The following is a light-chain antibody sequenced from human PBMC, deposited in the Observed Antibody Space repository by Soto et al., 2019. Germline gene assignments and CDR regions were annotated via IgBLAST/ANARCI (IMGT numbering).Light chain of an antibody. Sequence: DIQMTQSPSSLSASVGDRVTITCRASQGIYNYLAWYQQKPGKAPKLLIYAASTLEAGVPSRFSGSGSGTECTLTISSLQPEDVATYYCHKYNSALLTFGQGTRLEMK. V-gene: IGKV1-27*01. CDR3: HKYNSALLT. CDR1: QGIYNY. CDR2: AAS. J-gene: IGKJ5*01.